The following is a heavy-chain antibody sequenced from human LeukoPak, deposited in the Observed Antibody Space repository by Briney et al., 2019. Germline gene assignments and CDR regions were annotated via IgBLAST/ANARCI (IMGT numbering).Heavy chain of an antibody. V-gene: IGHV1-18*01. Sequence: ASVKVYCKASGYTFTSYGISWVRQAPGQGLEWMGWISAYNGNTNYAQKLQGRVTMTTDTSTSTAYMELRSLRSDDTAVYYCARVDCSSTSCYEIDYWGQGTLVTVSS. J-gene: IGHJ4*02. CDR1: GYTFTSYG. D-gene: IGHD2-2*01. CDR3: ARVDCSSTSCYEIDY. CDR2: ISAYNGNT.